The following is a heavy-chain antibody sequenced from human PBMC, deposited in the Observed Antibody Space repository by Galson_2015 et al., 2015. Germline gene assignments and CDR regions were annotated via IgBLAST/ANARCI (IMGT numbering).Heavy chain of an antibody. Sequence: CAISGDSASSNSVAWNWIRQSPSRGLEWLGRTYYRSKWSNDFAVSVKSRITINPDASKNQFSLQLNSVTPEDTAVYYCARTTPHAFDIWGQGTMVTVSS. J-gene: IGHJ3*02. CDR1: GDSASSNSVA. CDR3: ARTTPHAFDI. CDR2: TYYRSKWSN. D-gene: IGHD1-1*01. V-gene: IGHV6-1*01.